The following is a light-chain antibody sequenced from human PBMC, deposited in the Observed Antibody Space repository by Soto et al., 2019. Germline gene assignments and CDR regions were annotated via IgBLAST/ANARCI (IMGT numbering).Light chain of an antibody. J-gene: IGKJ4*01. CDR2: DAS. CDR3: QQYDDLPLT. V-gene: IGKV1-33*01. Sequence: DIQMTQSPSSLSASVGDRVTITCQASQDISNYLNWYQQKPGKAPKLLIYDASNLETGVPSRFSGSGSGTDFTFTISSLQPGDIATYYCQQYDDLPLTFGGGTKVDIK. CDR1: QDISNY.